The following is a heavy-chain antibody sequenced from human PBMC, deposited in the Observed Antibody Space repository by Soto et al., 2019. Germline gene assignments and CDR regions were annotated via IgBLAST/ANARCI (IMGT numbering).Heavy chain of an antibody. CDR1: GGSISSGGYS. CDR3: ARVKEAAPSPPLIVGPQNWFDP. Sequence: SETLSLTCAVSGGSISSGGYSWSWLRQPPGKGLEWIGEINHSGSTNYNPSLKSRVTISVDTSKNQFSLKLSSVTAADTAVYYCARVKEAAPSPPLIVGPQNWFDPWGQGTLVTVSS. D-gene: IGHD2-15*01. V-gene: IGHV4-30-2*01. J-gene: IGHJ5*02. CDR2: INHSGST.